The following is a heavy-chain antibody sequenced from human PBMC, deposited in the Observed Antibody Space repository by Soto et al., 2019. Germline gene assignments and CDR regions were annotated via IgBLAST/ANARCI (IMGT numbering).Heavy chain of an antibody. CDR1: SVSNAW. CDR3: SRDYELDY. J-gene: IGHJ4*02. D-gene: IGHD5-12*01. V-gene: IGHV3-15*07. CDR2: IKSKTDGGTT. Sequence: SVSNAWMNWFRQAPGKGLEWVGRIKSKTDGGTTDYAAPVKGRFTISRDDSKNTLYLQMNSLKTEDTAVYYCSRDYELDYWGQGTLVTVSS.